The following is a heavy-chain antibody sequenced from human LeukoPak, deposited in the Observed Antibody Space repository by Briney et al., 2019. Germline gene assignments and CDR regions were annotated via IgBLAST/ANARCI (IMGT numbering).Heavy chain of an antibody. Sequence: GGSLRLSCAASGFTFSSYSMNWVRQAPGKGLEWVSYISSSSSTIYYADSVKGRFTISRDNAKNSLYLQMNSLRAEDTAVYYCARAPSRYCSSTSCYGILDYWGQGTLVTVSS. CDR3: ARAPSRYCSSTSCYGILDY. V-gene: IGHV3-48*04. D-gene: IGHD2-2*01. J-gene: IGHJ4*02. CDR2: ISSSSSTI. CDR1: GFTFSSYS.